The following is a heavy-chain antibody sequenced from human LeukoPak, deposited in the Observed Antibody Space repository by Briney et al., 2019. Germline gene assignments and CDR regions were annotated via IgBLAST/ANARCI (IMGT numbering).Heavy chain of an antibody. CDR1: GYTCDENH. CDR2: VNPKSGAT. D-gene: IGHD2-8*02. CDR3: ARAGDESTGHYDSLHF. J-gene: IGHJ3*01. V-gene: IGHV1-2*02. Sequence: ASVKVSCKASGYTCDENHIHWVRQAPGQGPEWMGWVNPKSGATDSAQQFQGRLTMTRDTSIGTASMDLSGLSLDDTGIYYCARAGDESTGHYDSLHFWGQGTMVTVSS.